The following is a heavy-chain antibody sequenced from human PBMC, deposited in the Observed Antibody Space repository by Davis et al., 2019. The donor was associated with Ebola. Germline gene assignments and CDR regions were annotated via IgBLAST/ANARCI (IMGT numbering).Heavy chain of an antibody. CDR3: ATLGYSYGNSFDH. J-gene: IGHJ4*02. CDR1: GGSISSSSYY. D-gene: IGHD5-18*01. Sequence: MPSETLSLTCTVSGGSISSSSYYWGWIRQPPGKGLEWIGYMYYSGSTYYNPSLKSRVTISGDTSKNQFSLKLSSVTAADTAVYYCATLGYSYGNSFDHWGQGILVTVSS. V-gene: IGHV4-61*05. CDR2: MYYSGST.